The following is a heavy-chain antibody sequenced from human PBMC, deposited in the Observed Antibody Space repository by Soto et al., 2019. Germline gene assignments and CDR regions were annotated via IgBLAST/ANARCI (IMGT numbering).Heavy chain of an antibody. V-gene: IGHV3-30*18. CDR1: GFTFSSYG. Sequence: GGSLRLSCAASGFTFSSYGMHWVRQAPGKGLEWVAVISYDGSNKYYADSVKGRFTISRDNSKNTLYLQMNSLRAEDTAVYYCAKWGIYYYYGMDVWGQGTTVTVSS. CDR3: AKWGIYYYYGMDV. D-gene: IGHD2-21*01. CDR2: ISYDGSNK. J-gene: IGHJ6*02.